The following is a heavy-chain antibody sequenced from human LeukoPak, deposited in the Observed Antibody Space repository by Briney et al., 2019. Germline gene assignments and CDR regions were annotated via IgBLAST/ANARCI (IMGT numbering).Heavy chain of an antibody. Sequence: GGTLRLSCAASGFTFSSYGMSWVRQAPGKGLEWVSAISGSGGSTYYADSVKGRFTISRDNSKNTLYLQMNSLRAEDTAVYYCAREQDTATATFDYWGQGTLVTVSS. CDR1: GFTFSSYG. CDR3: AREQDTATATFDY. CDR2: ISGSGGST. D-gene: IGHD5-18*01. J-gene: IGHJ4*02. V-gene: IGHV3-23*01.